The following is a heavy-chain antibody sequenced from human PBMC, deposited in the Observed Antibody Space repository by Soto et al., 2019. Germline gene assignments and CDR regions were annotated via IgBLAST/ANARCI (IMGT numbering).Heavy chain of an antibody. Sequence: SETLSLTCTVSGGSISSSSYYWGWIRQPPGKGLEWIGSIYYSGSTYYNPSLKSRVTISVDTSKNQFSLKLSSVTAADTAVYYCARQTTVKTRPGVDYFDYWGQGTLVTVSS. CDR3: ARQTTVKTRPGVDYFDY. CDR1: GGSISSSSYY. V-gene: IGHV4-39*01. CDR2: IYYSGST. J-gene: IGHJ4*02. D-gene: IGHD4-17*01.